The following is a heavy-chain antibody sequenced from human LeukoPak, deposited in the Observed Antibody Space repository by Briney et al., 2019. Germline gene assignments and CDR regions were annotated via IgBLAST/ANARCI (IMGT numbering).Heavy chain of an antibody. CDR1: GYTFTSYG. J-gene: IGHJ4*02. CDR3: ARGVDNNGYHYIPLDY. V-gene: IGHV1-18*01. CDR2: ISAYNGNT. Sequence: ASVKVSCKASGYTFTSYGISWVRQAPGQGLEWMGWISAYNGNTNYAQKLQGRVTMTTDTSTSTAYMELRSLRSDDTAVYSCARGVDNNGYHYIPLDYWGQGALVTVSS. D-gene: IGHD3-22*01.